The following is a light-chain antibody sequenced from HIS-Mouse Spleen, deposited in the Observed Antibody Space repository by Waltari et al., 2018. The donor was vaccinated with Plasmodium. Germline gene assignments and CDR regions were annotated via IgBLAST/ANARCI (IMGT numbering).Light chain of an antibody. CDR1: SSDVGSYNL. CDR2: EGS. Sequence: QSALTQPASVSGSPGQSIPLSCTGTSSDVGSYNLVSRYQQHPGKAPKLMIYEGSKRPSGVSNRFSGSKSGNTASLTISGLQAEDEADYYCCSYAGSSTFVVFGGGTKLTVL. J-gene: IGLJ2*01. CDR3: CSYAGSSTFVV. V-gene: IGLV2-23*03.